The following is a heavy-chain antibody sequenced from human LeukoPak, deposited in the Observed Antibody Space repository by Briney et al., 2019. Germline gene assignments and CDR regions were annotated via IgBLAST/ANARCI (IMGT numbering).Heavy chain of an antibody. J-gene: IGHJ4*02. Sequence: ASVKVSCTASGYTFTGYYMHWVRQAPGQGLEWMGWINPNSGGTNYAQKFQGRVTMTRDTSISTAYMELSRLRSDDTAVYYCARELAARPYYFDYWGQGTLVTVSS. CDR2: INPNSGGT. CDR3: ARELAARPYYFDY. D-gene: IGHD6-6*01. CDR1: GYTFTGYY. V-gene: IGHV1-2*02.